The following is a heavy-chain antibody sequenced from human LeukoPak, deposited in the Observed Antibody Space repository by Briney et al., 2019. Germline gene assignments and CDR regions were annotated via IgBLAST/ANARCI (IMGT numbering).Heavy chain of an antibody. CDR3: ANRGVQLYDS. V-gene: IGHV1-18*01. Sequence: ASTKVSCRTSDYTFNSDGFTWVRQAPGKGLEWMGWINVRNGKIEYAHKFQGRVAMTRDTSTNTVYMDLRSLRPDDTAIYYCANRGVQLYDSSSQGTLVTVSS. CDR2: INVRNGKI. CDR1: DYTFNSDG. D-gene: IGHD2-15*01. J-gene: IGHJ5*01.